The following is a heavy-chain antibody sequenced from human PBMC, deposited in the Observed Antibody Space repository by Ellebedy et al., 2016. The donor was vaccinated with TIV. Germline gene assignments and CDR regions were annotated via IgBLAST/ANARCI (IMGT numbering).Heavy chain of an antibody. CDR2: VYNSGST. D-gene: IGHD3-10*01. V-gene: IGHV4-39*01. Sequence: SETLSLTCTVYGDSISRSSSYWGWIRQPPGKGLEWIGSVYNSGSTDYNPSLKSRVTISADTSKNQLSLRLSSVTAADTAVYYCARWFGELLYVRWFDPWGQGTLVTVSS. CDR3: ARWFGELLYVRWFDP. J-gene: IGHJ5*02. CDR1: GDSISRSSSY.